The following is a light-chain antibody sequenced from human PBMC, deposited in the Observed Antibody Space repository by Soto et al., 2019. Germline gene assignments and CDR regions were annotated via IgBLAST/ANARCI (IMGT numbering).Light chain of an antibody. CDR2: KAS. Sequence: DIQMTQSPSTLSASVGDRVTITCRASQSISTWLRWYQQKPGKATTLLIYKASILRNGVQSRFSGSVSGTEFTLTIYSLQPDDFASYYCQQYNGSPHTFGQGTKLEIK. V-gene: IGKV1-5*03. CDR1: QSISTW. CDR3: QQYNGSPHT. J-gene: IGKJ2*01.